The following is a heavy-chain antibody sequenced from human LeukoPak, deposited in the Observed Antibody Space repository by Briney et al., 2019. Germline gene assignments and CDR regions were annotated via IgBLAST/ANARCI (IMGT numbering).Heavy chain of an antibody. Sequence: SVKVSCKASGYTFTSYDINWVRQATGQGLEWMGRIIPMSGTVKYAQKFQGRVTITTDESTSTAYMELSSLRSEDTAVYYCATTDYWGQGTLVTVSS. CDR1: GYTFTSYD. CDR2: IIPMSGTV. CDR3: ATTDY. J-gene: IGHJ4*02. V-gene: IGHV1-69*05.